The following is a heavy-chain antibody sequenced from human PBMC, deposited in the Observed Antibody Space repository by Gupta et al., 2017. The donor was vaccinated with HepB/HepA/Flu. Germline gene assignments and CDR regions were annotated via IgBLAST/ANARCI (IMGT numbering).Heavy chain of an antibody. D-gene: IGHD4-23*01. V-gene: IGHV5-51*01. CDR3: ARHDYGGNSAPHN. J-gene: IGHJ4*02. CDR2: IYPGDSDT. Sequence: EWIGIIYPGDSDTRYSPSFQGQVTISADKSISTAYLQWSSLKASDTAMYYCARHDYGGNSAPHNWGQGTLVTVSS.